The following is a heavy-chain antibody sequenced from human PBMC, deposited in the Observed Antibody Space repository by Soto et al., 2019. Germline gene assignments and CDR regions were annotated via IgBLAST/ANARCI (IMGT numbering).Heavy chain of an antibody. D-gene: IGHD4-4*01. V-gene: IGHV3-7*04. CDR2: IKQDGSEK. J-gene: IGHJ4*02. Sequence: GGSLRLSCAASGFTFSSYWMSWVRQAPGKGLEWVANIKQDGSEKYYVDSVKGRFTISRDNAKNSLYLQMNSLRAEDTAVYYCARDPAGGNSALSFSYFDYWGQGTLVTVSS. CDR3: ARDPAGGNSALSFSYFDY. CDR1: GFTFSSYW.